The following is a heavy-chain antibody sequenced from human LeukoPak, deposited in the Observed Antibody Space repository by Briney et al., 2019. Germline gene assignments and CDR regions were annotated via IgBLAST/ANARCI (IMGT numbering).Heavy chain of an antibody. D-gene: IGHD4-17*01. J-gene: IGHJ1*01. CDR3: AGAPRYGELRRRDFQP. CDR2: INHSGST. V-gene: IGHV4-34*01. Sequence: PSETLSLTCAVYGGSFSGYYWSWIRQPPGKGLEWIGEINHSGSTNYNPSLKSRVTISVDTSKNQFSLKLSSVTAADTAVYYCAGAPRYGELRRRDFQPWGQGTLVTVSS. CDR1: GGSFSGYY.